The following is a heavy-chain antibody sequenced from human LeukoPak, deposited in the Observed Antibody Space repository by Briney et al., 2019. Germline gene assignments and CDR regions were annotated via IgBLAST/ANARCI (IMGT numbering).Heavy chain of an antibody. Sequence: ASVKVSCMASVYTFTDYYMHWVRPAPGQGRQWMGWINPNSGGTNYAQKLQGRVTITTDTSTSTAYMELRSLRSDDTAVYYCARDRTDIVVVVAATQGYYGMDVWGQGTTVTVSS. CDR2: INPNSGGT. J-gene: IGHJ6*02. D-gene: IGHD2-15*01. CDR3: ARDRTDIVVVVAATQGYYGMDV. CDR1: VYTFTDYY. V-gene: IGHV1-2*02.